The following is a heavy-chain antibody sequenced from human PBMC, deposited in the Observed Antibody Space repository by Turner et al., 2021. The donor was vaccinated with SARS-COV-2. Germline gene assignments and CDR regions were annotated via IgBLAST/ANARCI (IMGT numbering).Heavy chain of an antibody. J-gene: IGHJ4*02. V-gene: IGHV4-34*01. D-gene: IGHD2-21*02. Sequence: QVPLQQWGAGLLKPSETLSLTCAVYGGSFSGYDWSWIRQPPGKGLEWIGEINHSGSTNDNPSLKSRVTISVDTSKNQFSLKLSSVTAADTAVYYCARGPYAVTGPFDYWGQGTLVTVSS. CDR2: INHSGST. CDR3: ARGPYAVTGPFDY. CDR1: GGSFSGYD.